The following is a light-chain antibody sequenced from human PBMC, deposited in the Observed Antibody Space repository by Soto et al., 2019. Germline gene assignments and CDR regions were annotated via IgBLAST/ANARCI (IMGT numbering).Light chain of an antibody. Sequence: QSALTQPASVSGSPGQSITISCTGTSSDAGTYNLVSWYRHHPGSAPRLMIYEVSKWPLGVSNRFSGSKSGNTASLTISGLQAEDEGDYYCCSYAGSNTLLFGGGTKLTVL. CDR3: CSYAGSNTLL. CDR2: EVS. J-gene: IGLJ2*01. CDR1: SSDAGTYNL. V-gene: IGLV2-23*02.